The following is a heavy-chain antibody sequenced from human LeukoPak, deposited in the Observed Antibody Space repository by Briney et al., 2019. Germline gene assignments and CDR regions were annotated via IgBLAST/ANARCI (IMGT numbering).Heavy chain of an antibody. CDR1: GYTFTNYG. Sequence: GASVKVSCKASGYTFTNYGVTWVRQVPGQGLEWMGWISAKNGNTKYEQKVQGRVTMTIDRSTDTAYMELNSLRFDVTAVYYCARAPPGYNNEWDFDYWGQGTLVTVSS. J-gene: IGHJ4*02. V-gene: IGHV1-18*04. D-gene: IGHD5-24*01. CDR3: ARAPPGYNNEWDFDY. CDR2: ISAKNGNT.